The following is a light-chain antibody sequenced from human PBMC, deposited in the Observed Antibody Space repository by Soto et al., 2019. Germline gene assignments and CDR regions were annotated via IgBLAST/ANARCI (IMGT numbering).Light chain of an antibody. CDR3: HQYGISP. V-gene: IGKV3-20*01. CDR2: GAS. CDR1: ESVSTN. Sequence: EIEMTQSPATLSLAPGERVTLSCRASESVSTNLAWYQQKPGQAPRLLIYGASSRATGIPDRFSGSGSGTEFTLTISRLEPEDFAVYYCHQYGISPLGGGTKVDI. J-gene: IGKJ4*01.